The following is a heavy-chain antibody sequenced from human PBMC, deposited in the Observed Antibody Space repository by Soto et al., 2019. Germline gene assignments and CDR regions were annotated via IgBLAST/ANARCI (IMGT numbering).Heavy chain of an antibody. V-gene: IGHV3-23*01. CDR2: IICSGGST. Sequence: PGGSLRLSCAASGFTFSSYAMSWVRQAPGKGLEWVSAIICSGGSTYYADSVKGRFTISRDNSKNTLYLQMNSLRAEDTAVYYCAREQLLEYYMDVWGKGTTVTVSS. CDR3: AREQLLEYYMDV. D-gene: IGHD2-2*01. CDR1: GFTFSSYA. J-gene: IGHJ6*03.